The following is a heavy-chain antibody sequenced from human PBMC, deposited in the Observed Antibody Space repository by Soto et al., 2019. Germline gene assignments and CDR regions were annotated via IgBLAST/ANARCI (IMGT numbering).Heavy chain of an antibody. CDR1: GVTFSSET. V-gene: IGHV1-69*01. Sequence: QVQLVQSGADVKKPGSSVKVSCQASGVTFSSETLGWVRQAPGQGLEWVGGIIPLFGTASYAQKFQGRVTMTADESTRTVYMELGSLRSDDTAVYFWATELGENPASPFDAWGQGTLVTVSS. D-gene: IGHD3-10*01. CDR2: IIPLFGTA. CDR3: ATELGENPASPFDA. J-gene: IGHJ4*02.